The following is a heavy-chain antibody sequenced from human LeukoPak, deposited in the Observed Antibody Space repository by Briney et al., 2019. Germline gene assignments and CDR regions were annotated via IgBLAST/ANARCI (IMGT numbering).Heavy chain of an antibody. CDR1: GFTFSSYS. V-gene: IGHV3-21*01. D-gene: IGHD1-26*01. CDR3: ARRGGSYNDY. CDR2: ISSSGNYI. Sequence: GGSLRLSCAASGFTFSSYSMNWVRQAPGKGLEWVSSISSSGNYISYADSVKGRFTISRDNAKNTLYLQMSSLRAEDTAVYYCARRGGSYNDYWGQGTLATVSS. J-gene: IGHJ4*02.